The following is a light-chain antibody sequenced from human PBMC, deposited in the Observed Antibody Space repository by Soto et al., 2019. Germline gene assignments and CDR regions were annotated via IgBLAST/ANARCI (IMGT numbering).Light chain of an antibody. CDR1: QTITTW. J-gene: IGKJ2*01. Sequence: DIQMTQSPSTLSASVGDRVTITCRASQTITTWLAWYQQKPGKAPKLLIYKATNLRSGVPSRFSGSGSGTEFSLTISSLQPEDFAIYYCQQYNNWPLYTFGQGTKLEIK. CDR2: KAT. V-gene: IGKV1-5*03. CDR3: QQYNNWPLYT.